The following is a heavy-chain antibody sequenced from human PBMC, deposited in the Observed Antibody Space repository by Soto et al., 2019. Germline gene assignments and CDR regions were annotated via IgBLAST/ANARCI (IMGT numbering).Heavy chain of an antibody. CDR2: ISYNGST. CDR3: AHGRLAYCGGDCYEAFDI. J-gene: IGHJ3*02. CDR1: GGSISSRSYY. Sequence: QLQLQESGPGPVKPSETLSLTCTVSGGSISSRSYYWGLIRQPPGKGLEWIGSISYNGSTYYNPSLKSRVTISVDTSKNQFSLKLSSVTAADTAVYYCAHGRLAYCGGDCYEAFDIWGHGTMVTVSS. V-gene: IGHV4-39*01. D-gene: IGHD2-21*02.